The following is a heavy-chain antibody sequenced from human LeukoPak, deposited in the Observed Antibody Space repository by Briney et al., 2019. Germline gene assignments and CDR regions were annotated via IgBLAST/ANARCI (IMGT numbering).Heavy chain of an antibody. V-gene: IGHV1-3*01. D-gene: IGHD2-2*01. CDR1: GYTFSDYA. Sequence: ASVNVSCKASGYTFSDYAIHWVRQALGQRFEWMGWIDAGNGDTRYSQKFQGRVTITRDTSASTAYIELRSLRSEDTAMYYCARGSTSDWPLDHWGQETLVTISS. J-gene: IGHJ4*02. CDR2: IDAGNGDT. CDR3: ARGSTSDWPLDH.